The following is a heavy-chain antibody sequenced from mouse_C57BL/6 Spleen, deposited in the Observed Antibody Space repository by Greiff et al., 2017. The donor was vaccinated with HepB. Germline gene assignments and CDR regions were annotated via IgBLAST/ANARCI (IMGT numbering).Heavy chain of an antibody. V-gene: IGHV1-26*01. J-gene: IGHJ3*01. Sequence: EVQLQQSGPELVKPGASVKISCKASGYTFTDYYMNWVKQSHGKSLEWIGDINPNNGGTSYNQKFKGKATLTVDKSSSTAYMELRSLTSEDSAVYYCATNDYDEFAYWGQGTLVTVSA. CDR1: GYTFTDYY. D-gene: IGHD2-4*01. CDR2: INPNNGGT. CDR3: ATNDYDEFAY.